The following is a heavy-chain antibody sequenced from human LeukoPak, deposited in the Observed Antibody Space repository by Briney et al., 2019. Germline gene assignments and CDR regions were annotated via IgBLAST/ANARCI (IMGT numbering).Heavy chain of an antibody. CDR1: GGTFSSYA. J-gene: IGHJ4*02. CDR3: ASPPSYCSSTSCYSIY. Sequence: SVKVSCKASGGTFSSYAISWVRQAPGQGLEWMGGIIPIFGTANYAQKFQGRVTITTDESTSTAYMELSSLRSEDTAVYYCASPPSYCSSTSCYSIYWGQGTLVTVSS. V-gene: IGHV1-69*05. CDR2: IIPIFGTA. D-gene: IGHD2-2*01.